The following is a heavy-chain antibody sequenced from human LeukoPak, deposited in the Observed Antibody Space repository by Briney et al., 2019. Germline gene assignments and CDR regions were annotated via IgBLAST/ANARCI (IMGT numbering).Heavy chain of an antibody. CDR3: ARGVRQWLVGYYFDY. D-gene: IGHD6-19*01. CDR1: DDSITNTLFY. Sequence: SETLSLTCTVSDDSITNTLFYWVWIRQSPGKGLESIGSIYYSGSTYYNPSLKSRVTISVDTSKNQFSLKLSSVTAADTAVYYCARGVRQWLVGYYFDYWGQGTLVTVSS. J-gene: IGHJ4*02. CDR2: IYYSGST. V-gene: IGHV4-39*01.